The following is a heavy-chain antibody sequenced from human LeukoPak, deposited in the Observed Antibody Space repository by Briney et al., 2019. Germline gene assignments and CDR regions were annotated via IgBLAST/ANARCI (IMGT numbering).Heavy chain of an antibody. CDR3: ARYYDSSGSFDY. Sequence: PGGSLRLSCAASGFSFRDYWMRWVRQAPGKGLEWVADITPDGGGKTYVDSVKGRFTISRDNAKQSLYVQMDTLTAEDTAVYYCARYYDSSGSFDYWGQGTLVTVSS. J-gene: IGHJ4*02. D-gene: IGHD3-22*01. CDR2: ITPDGGGK. CDR1: GFSFRDYW. V-gene: IGHV3-7*01.